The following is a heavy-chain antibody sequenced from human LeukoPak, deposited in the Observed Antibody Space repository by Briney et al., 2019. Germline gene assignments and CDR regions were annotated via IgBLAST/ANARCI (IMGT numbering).Heavy chain of an antibody. CDR3: VLGCYFDY. V-gene: IGHV3-30*03. J-gene: IGHJ4*02. Sequence: GRSLRLSCAASGFTFSSYGMHWVRQAPGKGLEWVAVISYDGSNKYYADSVKGRFTISRDNSKNTLYLQMNSLRAEDTAVYYCVLGCYFDYWGQGTLVTVSS. CDR1: GFTFSSYG. CDR2: ISYDGSNK. D-gene: IGHD3-16*01.